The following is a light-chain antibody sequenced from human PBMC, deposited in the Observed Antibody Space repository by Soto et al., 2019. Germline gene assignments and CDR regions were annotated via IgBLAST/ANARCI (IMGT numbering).Light chain of an antibody. CDR3: HQYGSSPRT. Sequence: EIVLTQSPGTLSLSPGERATLSCRASQSVSSSYLAWYQQKPGQAPRLLIYGASSRATGSPDRFSGSGSGTYFTLTISSLEPEEIAVYYCHQYGSSPRTFGQGTKLEIK. CDR2: GAS. CDR1: QSVSSSY. V-gene: IGKV3-20*01. J-gene: IGKJ2*01.